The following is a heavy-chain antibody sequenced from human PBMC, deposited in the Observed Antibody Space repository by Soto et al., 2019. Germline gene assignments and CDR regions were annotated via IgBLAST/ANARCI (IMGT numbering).Heavy chain of an antibody. CDR1: GFTFSSYW. CDR3: ARDRGYCSSTSCFVDAFDI. Sequence: GGSLRLSCAASGFTFSSYWMSWVRQAPGKGLEWVANIKQDGSEKYYVDSVKGRVTISRDNAKNSLYLQMNSLRAEDTAVYYCARDRGYCSSTSCFVDAFDIWGQGTMVTVSS. J-gene: IGHJ3*02. D-gene: IGHD2-2*01. V-gene: IGHV3-7*01. CDR2: IKQDGSEK.